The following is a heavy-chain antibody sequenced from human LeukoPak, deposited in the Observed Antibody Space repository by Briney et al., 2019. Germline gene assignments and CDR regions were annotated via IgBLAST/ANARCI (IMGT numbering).Heavy chain of an antibody. V-gene: IGHV1-8*01. J-gene: IGHJ4*02. CDR2: MNPNSGNT. Sequence: ASVKVSCKASGYTFTSYDINWVRQATGQGLEWMGWMNPNSGNTGYAQKFQGRVTMTRNTSISTAYMELSSLTSEDTAVFYCARRKIAAAGPDYWGQGTLVTVSS. CDR1: GYTFTSYD. D-gene: IGHD6-13*01. CDR3: ARRKIAAAGPDY.